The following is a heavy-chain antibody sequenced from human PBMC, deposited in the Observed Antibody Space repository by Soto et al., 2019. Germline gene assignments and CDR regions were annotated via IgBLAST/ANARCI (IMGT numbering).Heavy chain of an antibody. D-gene: IGHD3-22*01. V-gene: IGHV1-69*01. CDR2: IIPIFGTA. Sequence: VKVSCKASGGTFSSYAISWVRQAPGQGLEWMGGIIPIFGTANYAQKFQGRVTITADESTSTAYMELSSLRSEDTAVYYCARDPPYYYDSSGYAFDYWGQGTLVTVSS. J-gene: IGHJ4*02. CDR1: GGTFSSYA. CDR3: ARDPPYYYDSSGYAFDY.